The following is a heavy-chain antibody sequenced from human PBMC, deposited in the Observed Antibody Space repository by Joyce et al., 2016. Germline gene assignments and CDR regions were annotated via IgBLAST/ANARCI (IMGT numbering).Heavy chain of an antibody. J-gene: IGHJ4*02. V-gene: IGHV3-53*04. CDR2: IYTAGTT. Sequence: EVQLVESGGGLVQPGGSLRLSCVVSGFTVTSKYISWVRQAPGKGLEWVSVIYTAGTTYNADSVKGRFTISRHSSKNTVYLQVNSLRTEDTAVYYCATLRSGYSASSSMFDCWGQGTLVTVSS. CDR1: GFTVTSKY. CDR3: ATLRSGYSASSSMFDC. D-gene: IGHD5-18*01.